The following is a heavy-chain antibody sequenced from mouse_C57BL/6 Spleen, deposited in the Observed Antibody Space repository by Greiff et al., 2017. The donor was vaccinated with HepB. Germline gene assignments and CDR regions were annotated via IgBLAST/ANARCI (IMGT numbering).Heavy chain of an antibody. J-gene: IGHJ2*01. V-gene: IGHV5-17*01. Sequence: EVNLVESGGGLVKPGGSLKLSCAASGFTFSDYGMHWVRQAPEKGLEWVAYISSGSSTIYYADTVKGRFTISRDNAKNTLFLQMTSLRSEDTAMYYCARQNWDGGYYFDYWGQGTTLTVSS. D-gene: IGHD4-1*01. CDR1: GFTFSDYG. CDR2: ISSGSSTI. CDR3: ARQNWDGGYYFDY.